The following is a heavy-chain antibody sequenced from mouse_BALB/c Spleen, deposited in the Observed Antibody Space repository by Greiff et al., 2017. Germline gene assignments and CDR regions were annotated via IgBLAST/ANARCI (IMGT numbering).Heavy chain of an antibody. CDR3: ARSPYYGSSFNY. J-gene: IGHJ4*01. D-gene: IGHD1-1*01. Sequence: EVQGVESGAELVKPGASVKLSCTASGFNIKDTYMHWVKQRPEQGLEWIGRIDPANGNTKYDPKFQGKATITADTSSNTAYLQLSSLTSEDTAVYYCARSPYYGSSFNYWGQGTSVTVSS. V-gene: IGHV14-3*02. CDR2: IDPANGNT. CDR1: GFNIKDTY.